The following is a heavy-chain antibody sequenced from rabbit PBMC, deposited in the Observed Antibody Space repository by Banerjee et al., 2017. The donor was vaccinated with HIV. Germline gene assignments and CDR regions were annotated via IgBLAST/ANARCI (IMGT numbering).Heavy chain of an antibody. CDR3: VRWDAGNSYYKMDFNL. CDR2: IDPVFGDT. V-gene: IGHV1S47*01. D-gene: IGHD8-1*01. Sequence: QEQLVESGGGLVQPGGSLKLSCKASGFDFSSYGVIWVRQAPGKGLEWIGYIDPVFGDTDYASWVNGRFTISSHNAQNTLYLQLNSLTAADTATYFCVRWDAGNSYYKMDFNLWGPGTLVTVS. CDR1: GFDFSSYG. J-gene: IGHJ4*01.